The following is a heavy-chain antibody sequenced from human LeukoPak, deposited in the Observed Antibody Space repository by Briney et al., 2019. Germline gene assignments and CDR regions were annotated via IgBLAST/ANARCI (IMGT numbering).Heavy chain of an antibody. V-gene: IGHV3-53*01. D-gene: IGHD1-14*01. CDR2: LYSDGNT. Sequence: GGSLRLSCAASGFTVITNDMTWVRQAPGKGLEWVSVLYSDGNTKYADSVQGRLTISRDNSKNTLYLEMNSLSPDDTAVYYCAKGVEPLAANTLAYWGQGTLVTVSS. CDR3: AKGVEPLAANTLAY. CDR1: GFTVITND. J-gene: IGHJ4*02.